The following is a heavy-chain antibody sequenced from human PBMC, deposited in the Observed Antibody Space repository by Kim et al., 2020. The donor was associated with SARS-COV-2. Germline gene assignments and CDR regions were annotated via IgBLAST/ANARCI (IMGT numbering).Heavy chain of an antibody. D-gene: IGHD2-2*02. CDR3: AKNFNVVVPAAIRNYYGMDV. V-gene: IGHV3-30*18. Sequence: GGSLRLSCAASGFTFSSYGMHWVRQAPGKGLEWVAVISYDGSNKYYADSVKGRFTISRDNSKNTLYLQMNSLRAEDTAVYYCAKNFNVVVPAAIRNYYGMDVWGQGTTVTVSS. CDR2: ISYDGSNK. J-gene: IGHJ6*02. CDR1: GFTFSSYG.